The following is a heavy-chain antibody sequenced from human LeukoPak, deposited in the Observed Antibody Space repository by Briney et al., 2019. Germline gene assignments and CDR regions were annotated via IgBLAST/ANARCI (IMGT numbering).Heavy chain of an antibody. CDR1: GGSFSGYY. V-gene: IGHV4-34*01. J-gene: IGHJ4*02. Sequence: PSETLSLTCAVYGGSFSGYYWSWIRQPPGKGLEWIGEINHSGSTNYNPSLKSRVTISVDTSKNQFSLKLSSVTAADTAVYYCARIEILGSSSRSPVTWGQGTLVTVSS. CDR3: ARIEILGSSSRSPVT. D-gene: IGHD6-13*01. CDR2: INHSGST.